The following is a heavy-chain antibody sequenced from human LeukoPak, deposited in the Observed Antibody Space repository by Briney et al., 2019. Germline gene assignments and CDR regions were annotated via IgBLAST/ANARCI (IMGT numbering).Heavy chain of an antibody. J-gene: IGHJ3*02. D-gene: IGHD5-12*01. CDR1: GYTCTNYA. Sequence: ASVKVSCKASGYTCTNYALHWVRQAPGQRLEWMGWINAGNGNTKYSQKFQGRVTITRDTSASTAYMELSSLRSEDTAVYYCARDPGSEYAFDIWGQGTMVTVSS. CDR3: ARDPGSEYAFDI. V-gene: IGHV1-3*01. CDR2: INAGNGNT.